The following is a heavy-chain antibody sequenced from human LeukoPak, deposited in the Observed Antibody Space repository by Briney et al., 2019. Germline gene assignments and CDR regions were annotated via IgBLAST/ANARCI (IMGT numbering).Heavy chain of an antibody. D-gene: IGHD3-22*01. CDR3: ARNGYYYDSSGYYFDY. J-gene: IGHJ4*02. Sequence: PGGSLRLSCAASGFTFSSYEMNWVRQAPGKGLEWVSYISSSGSTIYYADSVKGRFTVSRDNAKNSLYQQMNSLRAEDTAVYYCARNGYYYDSSGYYFDYWGQGTLVTVSS. CDR2: ISSSGSTI. CDR1: GFTFSSYE. V-gene: IGHV3-48*03.